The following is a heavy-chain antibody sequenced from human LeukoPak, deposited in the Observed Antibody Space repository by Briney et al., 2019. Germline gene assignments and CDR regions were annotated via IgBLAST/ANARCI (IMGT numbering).Heavy chain of an antibody. CDR1: GGSFSGYY. J-gene: IGHJ4*02. D-gene: IGHD1-7*01. V-gene: IGHV4-34*01. CDR2: INHSGSA. Sequence: SETLSLTCAVYGGSFSGYYWSWIRQPPGKGLEWIGEINHSGSANYNPSLKSRVTISVDTSKNQFSLKLSSVTAADTAVYYCARENWNYGTVDYWGQGTLVTVSS. CDR3: ARENWNYGTVDY.